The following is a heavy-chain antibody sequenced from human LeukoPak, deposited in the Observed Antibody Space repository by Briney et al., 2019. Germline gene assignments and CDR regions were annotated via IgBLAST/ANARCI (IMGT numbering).Heavy chain of an antibody. J-gene: IGHJ4*02. CDR2: IYYSGST. CDR3: ARTLSEYSSSSLGY. V-gene: IGHV4-59*01. D-gene: IGHD6-6*01. CDR1: GGSIRSYY. Sequence: SETLSLTCTVSGGSIRSYYWSWIRQPPGKGLEWIGYIYYSGSTNYNPSLKSRVTISVDTSKNQFSLKLSSVTAANTAVYYCARTLSEYSSSSLGYWGQGTLVTVSS.